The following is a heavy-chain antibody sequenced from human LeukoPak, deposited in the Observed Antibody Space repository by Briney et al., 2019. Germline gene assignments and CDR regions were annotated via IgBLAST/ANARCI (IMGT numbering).Heavy chain of an antibody. CDR2: ISGSGGST. Sequence: GGSLRLSCAASGFTFSSYAMSWVRQAPGKGLEWVSAISGSGGSTYYADSVKGRFTISRDSAKNSLYLQMNSLRAEDTAVYYCARVGQLWAIDYWGQGTLVTVSS. J-gene: IGHJ4*02. D-gene: IGHD5-18*01. CDR1: GFTFSSYA. V-gene: IGHV3-23*01. CDR3: ARVGQLWAIDY.